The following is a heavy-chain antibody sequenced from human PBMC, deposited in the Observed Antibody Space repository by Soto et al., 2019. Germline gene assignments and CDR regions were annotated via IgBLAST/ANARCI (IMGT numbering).Heavy chain of an antibody. CDR1: GFTFSSYA. CDR2: ISSSGSTI. CDR3: AKDLVMTTGPWWFDP. D-gene: IGHD4-17*01. Sequence: PGGSLRLSCAASGFTFSSYAMSWVRQAPGKGLEWVSYISSSGSTIYYADSVKGRFTISRDNSKNTLSLQMNSLKAEDTAVYYCAKDLVMTTGPWWFDPWGQGTLVTVSS. V-gene: IGHV3-23*01. J-gene: IGHJ5*02.